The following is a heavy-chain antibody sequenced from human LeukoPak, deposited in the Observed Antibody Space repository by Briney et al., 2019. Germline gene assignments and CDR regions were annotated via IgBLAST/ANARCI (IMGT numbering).Heavy chain of an antibody. CDR3: ARDQDYGGKMYY. J-gene: IGHJ4*02. CDR2: IIPIFGTA. Sequence: AASVKVSCTASGGTFSSYAISWVRQAPGQGLEWMGGIIPIFGTANYAQKFQGRVTITADESTSTAYMELSSLRSEDTAVYYCARDQDYGGKMYYWGQGTLVTVSS. D-gene: IGHD4-23*01. V-gene: IGHV1-69*13. CDR1: GGTFSSYA.